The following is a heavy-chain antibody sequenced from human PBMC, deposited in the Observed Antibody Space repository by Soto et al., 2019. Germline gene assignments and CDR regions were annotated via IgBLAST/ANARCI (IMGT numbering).Heavy chain of an antibody. Sequence: DVQLVESGGGLIQPGGSVRLSCAAFGLTITGKKYVAWVRQAPGKGLEWVSALYGVDGSFYADSVTGRFTTSSDSSKTTVYLQMNDLRPDDTAVYYCATWHEREHAFDVWGQGTTVTISS. CDR3: ATWHEREHAFDV. CDR2: LYGVDGS. V-gene: IGHV3-53*01. CDR1: GLTITGKKY. J-gene: IGHJ3*01. D-gene: IGHD1-1*01.